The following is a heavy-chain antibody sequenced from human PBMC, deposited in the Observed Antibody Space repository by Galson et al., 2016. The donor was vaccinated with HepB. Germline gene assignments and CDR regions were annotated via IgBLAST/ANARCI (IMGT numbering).Heavy chain of an antibody. CDR2: IRSKANSYAT. V-gene: IGHV3-73*01. Sequence: LRLSCAASGFTFSGSAMHWVRQASGKGLEWVGRIRSKANSYATAYAASVKGRFTISRDDSKNTAYLQMNSLKTEDTAVYYCTRLGVQGAMRYYFDYWGQGTLVTVSS. CDR1: GFTFSGSA. J-gene: IGHJ4*02. CDR3: TRLGVQGAMRYYFDY. D-gene: IGHD3-10*01.